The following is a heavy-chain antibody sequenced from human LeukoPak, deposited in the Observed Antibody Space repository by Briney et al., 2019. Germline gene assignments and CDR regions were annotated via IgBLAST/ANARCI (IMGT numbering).Heavy chain of an antibody. CDR3: ARGRPTNLGGIY. D-gene: IGHD7-27*01. CDR2: MNPDTGNT. Sequence: ASVKVSCKASGYTFTSHHINWVRQAAGQGLEWMGWMNPDTGNTAYAQKFQARVTTTWDTSISTAYMELGSLRSEDTAVYYCARGRPTNLGGIYWGQGTLVTVSS. J-gene: IGHJ4*02. V-gene: IGHV1-8*01. CDR1: GYTFTSHH.